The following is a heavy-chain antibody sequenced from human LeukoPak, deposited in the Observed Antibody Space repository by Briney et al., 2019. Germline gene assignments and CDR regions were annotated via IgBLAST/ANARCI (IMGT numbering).Heavy chain of an antibody. CDR1: GGSISSYY. J-gene: IGHJ6*03. Sequence: PSETLSLTCTVSGGSISSYYWSWFRQPAGEGLEWIGRIYTSGSTNYNHSLMSRVTMSVDTSKNQFSLKLSSVTAADTAVYYCARDGVVPAAMRWYYYYYYMDVWGKGTTVTVSS. D-gene: IGHD2-2*01. CDR3: ARDGVVPAAMRWYYYYYYMDV. CDR2: IYTSGST. V-gene: IGHV4-4*07.